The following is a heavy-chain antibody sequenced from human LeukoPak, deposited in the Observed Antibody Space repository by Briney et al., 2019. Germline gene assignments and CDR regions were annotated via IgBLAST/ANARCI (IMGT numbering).Heavy chain of an antibody. Sequence: ASETLSLTCTVSGASVSSSGYYWSWIRQPPGKGLEWIGEINHSGSTNYNPSLKSRVTISVDTSKNQFSLKLSSVTAADTAVYYCARALPAASIDYWGQGTLVTVSS. D-gene: IGHD2-2*01. CDR3: ARALPAASIDY. CDR1: GASVSSSGYY. CDR2: INHSGST. J-gene: IGHJ4*02. V-gene: IGHV4-61*08.